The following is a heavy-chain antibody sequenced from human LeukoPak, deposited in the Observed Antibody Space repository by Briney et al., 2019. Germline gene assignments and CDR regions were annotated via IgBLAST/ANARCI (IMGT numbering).Heavy chain of an antibody. CDR2: SNPSGGST. D-gene: IGHD6-19*01. Sequence: ASVKVFCKASGCTFTSYYMHWVRQAPGQGLEWIGISNPSGGSTSFAQRFQGRVTMTRDTSTSTVYMELSSLRSEYTAVYYCARFAVHRRITVAGQFGLDYWGKETLVSLSS. CDR3: ARFAVHRRITVAGQFGLDY. CDR1: GCTFTSYY. V-gene: IGHV1-46*01. J-gene: IGHJ4*02.